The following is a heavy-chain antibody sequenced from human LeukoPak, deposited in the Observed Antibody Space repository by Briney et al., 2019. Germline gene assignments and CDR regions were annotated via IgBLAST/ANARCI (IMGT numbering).Heavy chain of an antibody. CDR2: IKQDGSEK. V-gene: IGHV3-7*01. D-gene: IGHD2-21*01. CDR1: GFTFSSYW. Sequence: GGSLRLSCAASGFTFSSYWMSWVRQAPGKGLEWVANIKQDGSEKYYVDSVKGRFTISRDNAKNSLYLQMNSLRAEDTAVYYCARDLLGVDIVVDFDCWGQGTLVTVSS. J-gene: IGHJ4*02. CDR3: ARDLLGVDIVVDFDC.